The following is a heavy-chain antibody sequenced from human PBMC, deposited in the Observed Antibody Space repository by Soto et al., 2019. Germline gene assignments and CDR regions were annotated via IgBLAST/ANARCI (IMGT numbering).Heavy chain of an antibody. CDR1: GYSFTSYW. CDR3: ASAPAGDSSFDY. D-gene: IGHD2-21*02. V-gene: IGHV5-10-1*01. CDR2: IDPSDSYT. J-gene: IGHJ4*02. Sequence: GESLKISCKGSGYSFTSYWISWVRQMPGKGLEWMGRIDPSDSYTNYSPSFQGHVTISADKSISTAYLQWSSLKASDTAMYYCASAPAGDSSFDYWGQGTLVTVSS.